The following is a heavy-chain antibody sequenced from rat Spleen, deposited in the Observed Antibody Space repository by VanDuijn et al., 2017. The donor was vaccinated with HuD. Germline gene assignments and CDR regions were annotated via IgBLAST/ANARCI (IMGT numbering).Heavy chain of an antibody. CDR2: ISYGDSSGHSGT. D-gene: IGHD4-3*01. V-gene: IGHV5-29*01. J-gene: IGHJ3*01. Sequence: EVQLVESGGGLVQPGRSLKLSCAASGFTFSDYGVAWVRQAPTKGLEWVATISYGDSSGHSGTYYRDSVKGRFTISRDNAKSTLYFLMDSLRSEDTATYYCVRQDTSGYSNWFAYWGQGTLVTVSS. CDR3: VRQDTSGYSNWFAY. CDR1: GFTFSDYG.